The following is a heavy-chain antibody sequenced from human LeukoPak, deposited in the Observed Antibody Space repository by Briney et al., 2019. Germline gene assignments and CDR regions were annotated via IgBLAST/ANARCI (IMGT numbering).Heavy chain of an antibody. CDR1: GGSISSYY. V-gene: IGHV4-59*08. CDR2: IYYSGST. D-gene: IGHD3-10*01. CDR3: ARRNYYGSGSYYNARGPIDY. Sequence: SETLSLTCTVSGGSISSYYWSWIRQPPGKGLEWLGYIYYSGSTNYNPSLKSRVTISVDTSKNQFSLKLSSVTAADTAVYYCARRNYYGSGSYYNARGPIDYWGQGTLVTVSS. J-gene: IGHJ4*02.